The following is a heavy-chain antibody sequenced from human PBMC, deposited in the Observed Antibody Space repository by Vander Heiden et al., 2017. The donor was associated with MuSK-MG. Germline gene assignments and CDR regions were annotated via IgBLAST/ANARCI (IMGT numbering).Heavy chain of an antibody. J-gene: IGHJ5*02. CDR2: IIPIFGTA. CDR3: ARGDITGTTARLVTWFDP. Sequence: QVQLVQSGAEVKKPGSSVTVSCKASGGTFSSYAISWVRQAPGQGLEWMGGIIPIFGTANYAQKFQGRVTITADESTSTAYMELSSLRSEETAVYYCARGDITGTTARLVTWFDPWGQGTLVTVSS. D-gene: IGHD1-7*01. V-gene: IGHV1-69*01. CDR1: GGTFSSYA.